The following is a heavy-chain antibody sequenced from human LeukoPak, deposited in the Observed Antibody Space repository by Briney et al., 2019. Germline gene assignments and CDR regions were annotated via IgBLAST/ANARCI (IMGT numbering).Heavy chain of an antibody. D-gene: IGHD4-17*01. J-gene: IGHJ1*01. Sequence: PGGSLRLSCAGSGFTFDDHAMHWVRQAPGKGLEWVSGISWNSGNIGYADSVKGRFTISRDNAKNSLYLQMNSLRAEDTALYYCAKAPGDYEYFQHWGQGTLVTVST. V-gene: IGHV3-9*01. CDR2: ISWNSGNI. CDR1: GFTFDDHA. CDR3: AKAPGDYEYFQH.